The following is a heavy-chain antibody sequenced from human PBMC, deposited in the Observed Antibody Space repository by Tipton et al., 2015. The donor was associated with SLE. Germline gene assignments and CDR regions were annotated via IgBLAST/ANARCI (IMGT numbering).Heavy chain of an antibody. V-gene: IGHV4-59*01. J-gene: IGHJ6*03. Sequence: TLSLTCTVSGGSISSYYWSWIRQPPGKGLEWIGYIYYSGSTNYNPSLKSRVTISVDTSKNQFSLKLSSVTAADTAVYYCARGYSGSYYYYYMDVWGKGTTVTVSS. CDR1: GGSISSYY. CDR3: ARGYSGSYYYYYMDV. CDR2: IYYSGST. D-gene: IGHD1-26*01.